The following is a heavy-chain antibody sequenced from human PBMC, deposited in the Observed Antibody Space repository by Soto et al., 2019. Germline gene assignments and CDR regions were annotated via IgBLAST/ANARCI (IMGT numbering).Heavy chain of an antibody. Sequence: ASVKVSFKASGYTFTGYYIHWVRQAPGQGLEWMGWINPNSGGTNYAQKFQGRVTMTRDTSISTAYMELSRLRSDDTAVYYCAREVIKKGYGDVPLFDYWGQGTLVTVSS. D-gene: IGHD4-17*01. CDR3: AREVIKKGYGDVPLFDY. J-gene: IGHJ4*02. CDR1: GYTFTGYY. CDR2: INPNSGGT. V-gene: IGHV1-2*02.